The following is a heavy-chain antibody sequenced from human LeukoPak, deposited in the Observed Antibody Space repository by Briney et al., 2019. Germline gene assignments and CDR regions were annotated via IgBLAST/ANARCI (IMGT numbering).Heavy chain of an antibody. Sequence: GGSLRLSCAASGFTFSSYWMSWVRQAPGKGLEWVANIKQDGSEKYYVDSVKGRFTISRDNAKNSLYLQMNSLRAEDTAVYYCARDDGLAPNYYYYMDVWGKGTTVTVSS. J-gene: IGHJ6*03. CDR3: ARDDGLAPNYYYYMDV. CDR2: IKQDGSEK. CDR1: GFTFSSYW. V-gene: IGHV3-7*01.